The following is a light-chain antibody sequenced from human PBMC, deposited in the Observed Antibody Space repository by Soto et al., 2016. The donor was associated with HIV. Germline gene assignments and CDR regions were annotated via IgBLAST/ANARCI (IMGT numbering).Light chain of an antibody. V-gene: IGLV3-19*01. CDR1: SLRSYY. CDR3: NSRDSSGNHP. CDR2: GKN. Sequence: SSELTQDPAVSVALGQTVRTTCQGDSLRSYYASWYQQKPGQAPVLVIYGKNNRPSGIPDRFSGSSSGNTASLTITGAQAEDEADYYCNSRDSSGNHPFGGGTKADRP. J-gene: IGLJ2*01.